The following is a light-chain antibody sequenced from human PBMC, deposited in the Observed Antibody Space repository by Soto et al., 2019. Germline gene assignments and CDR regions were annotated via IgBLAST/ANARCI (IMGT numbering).Light chain of an antibody. CDR2: GAS. Sequence: EIVLTQSPGTLSLSSGERATLSCRASQSVSSSYLAWYQQKPGQAPRLLIYGASSRATGLPDRFSGSGAGTDVTLTISRVEPEEFAVYDCQQDGSSRTFGQGPKLEIK. V-gene: IGKV3-20*01. J-gene: IGKJ1*01. CDR1: QSVSSSY. CDR3: QQDGSSRT.